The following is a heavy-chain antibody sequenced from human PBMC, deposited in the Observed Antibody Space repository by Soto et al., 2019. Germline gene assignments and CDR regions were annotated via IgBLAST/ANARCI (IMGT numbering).Heavy chain of an antibody. CDR3: AKGGRQWLVTSDFNY. J-gene: IGHJ4*02. CDR2: VSHDGRNT. D-gene: IGHD6-19*01. Sequence: PGGSLRLSCAASGFTFSSYSMNWVRQAPGKGLEWVAVVSHDGRNTHYADYVKGRFTISRDSSKNTVSLEMTSLRAEDTAVYYCAKGGRQWLVTSDFNYWGQGALVTVSS. CDR1: GFTFSSYS. V-gene: IGHV3-30*18.